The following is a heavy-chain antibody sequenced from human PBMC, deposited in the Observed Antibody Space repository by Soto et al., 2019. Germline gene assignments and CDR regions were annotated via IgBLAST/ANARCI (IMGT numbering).Heavy chain of an antibody. V-gene: IGHV3-33*01. CDR3: ARAFCTNGVCYYFFDY. J-gene: IGHJ4*01. CDR2: IYYDGSNR. Sequence: GGSLRLSCAASGFTFGTYAMHWVRQAPGKGLEWVAVIYYDGSNRYYGDAVKGRFTISRDNSKSTLYLQMSSLRAEDTAVYYCARAFCTNGVCYYFFDYWGHGALVTAPQ. CDR1: GFTFGTYA. D-gene: IGHD2-8*01.